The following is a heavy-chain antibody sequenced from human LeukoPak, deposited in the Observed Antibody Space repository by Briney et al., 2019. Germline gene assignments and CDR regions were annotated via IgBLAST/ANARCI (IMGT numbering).Heavy chain of an antibody. Sequence: SGTLSLTCAVSGGSISSTNWWSWVRQPPGKGLEWIGEIYHSGSTNYNPSLKSRVTISVDKSKNEFFLKLTSVTAADTAVYFCARGGSGSYVVDPWGQGTLVIVSS. CDR1: GGSISSTNW. D-gene: IGHD3-10*01. J-gene: IGHJ5*02. CDR3: ARGGSGSYVVDP. CDR2: IYHSGST. V-gene: IGHV4-4*02.